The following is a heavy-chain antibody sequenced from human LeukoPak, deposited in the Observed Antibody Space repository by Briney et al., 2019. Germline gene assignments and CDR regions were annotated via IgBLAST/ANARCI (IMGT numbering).Heavy chain of an antibody. CDR3: ARDSDYYSSGWSPWDY. V-gene: IGHV3-20*04. CDR1: GFTFSSYE. J-gene: IGHJ4*02. CDR2: IQWNDDST. D-gene: IGHD6-19*01. Sequence: GGSLRLSCAASGFTFSSYEMNWVRQAPGKGLEWVSSIQWNDDSTGYADSVKGRFTISRDNAKNSLYLQMKSLRAEDTALYYCARDSDYYSSGWSPWDYWGQGTLVTVSS.